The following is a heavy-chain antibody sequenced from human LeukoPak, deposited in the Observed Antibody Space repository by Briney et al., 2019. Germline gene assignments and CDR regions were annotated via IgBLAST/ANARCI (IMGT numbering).Heavy chain of an antibody. CDR2: IKQDGREK. D-gene: IGHD5-24*01. J-gene: IGHJ3*02. CDR3: ARDTARWTGAFDI. CDR1: GFPLSCYW. Sequence: GALVLSFFALGFPLSCYWISGVRPAPGKGLGGVANIKQDGREKYYVDSVKGRFTISRDNAKKSLYLEMNSLRAEDKAVYYCARDTARWTGAFDIWGQGTMVTVSS. V-gene: IGHV3-7*03.